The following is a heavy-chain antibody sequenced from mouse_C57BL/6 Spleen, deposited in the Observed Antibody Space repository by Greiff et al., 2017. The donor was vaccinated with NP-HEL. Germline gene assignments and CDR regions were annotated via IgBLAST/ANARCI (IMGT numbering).Heavy chain of an antibody. Sequence: VQLQQSGAELARPGASVKLSCKASGYTFTSYGISWVKQRTGQGLEWIGEIYPRSGNTYYNEKFKGKATLTADQSSSTAYMELRSLTSEDSAVYFCARSYGSSYWYFDVWGTGTTVTVSS. CDR1: GYTFTSYG. J-gene: IGHJ1*03. CDR3: ARSYGSSYWYFDV. D-gene: IGHD1-1*01. CDR2: IYPRSGNT. V-gene: IGHV1-81*01.